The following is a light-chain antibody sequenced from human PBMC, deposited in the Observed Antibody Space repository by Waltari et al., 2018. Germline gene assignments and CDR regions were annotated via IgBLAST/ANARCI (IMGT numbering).Light chain of an antibody. J-gene: IGLJ1*01. V-gene: IGLV3-21*01. Sequence: YVLTQPPSVSVAPGNTATITWGGNDGGSYSVHRYQKKPGQAPVLVIFYDNDRPSGIPERFSGSNSGNTATLTISRVEAGDEADYYCQVWETTRGHQGVFGPGTKVTVL. CDR1: DGGSYS. CDR3: QVWETTRGHQGV. CDR2: YDN.